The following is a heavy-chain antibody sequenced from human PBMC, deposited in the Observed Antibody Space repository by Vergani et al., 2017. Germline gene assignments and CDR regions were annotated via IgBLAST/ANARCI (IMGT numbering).Heavy chain of an antibody. Sequence: QVQLQESGPGLVKSSETLSLTCSVSFDSIRNLYCNWIRQPPGKGLEWIGSIHYSENTNYNPSLKTRVTMSVDTSKNQFSLTLTSVTAADTAAYYCASDTHSGQRADRWGQGILVTVTS. CDR3: ASDTHSGQRADR. CDR2: IHYSENT. J-gene: IGHJ5*02. CDR1: FDSIRNLY. V-gene: IGHV4-59*11. D-gene: IGHD6-19*01.